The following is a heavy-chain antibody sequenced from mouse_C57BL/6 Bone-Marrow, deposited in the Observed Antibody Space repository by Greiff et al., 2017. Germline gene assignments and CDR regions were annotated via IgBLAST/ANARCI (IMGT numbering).Heavy chain of an antibody. J-gene: IGHJ2*01. CDR2: IYPGNSDT. CDR3: TRYGNYEGGRDY. V-gene: IGHV1-5*01. D-gene: IGHD2-1*01. Sequence: VQLQQSGTVLARPGASVKMSCKTSGYTFTSYWMHWVKQRPGQGLEWIGAIYPGNSDTSYNQKFKGKAKLTAVTSASTAYMELSSLTNEDSAVYYCTRYGNYEGGRDYWGQGTTLTVSS. CDR1: GYTFTSYW.